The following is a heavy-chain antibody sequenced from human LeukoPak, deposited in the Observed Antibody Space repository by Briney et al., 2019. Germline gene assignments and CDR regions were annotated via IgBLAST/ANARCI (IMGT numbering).Heavy chain of an antibody. J-gene: IGHJ5*02. Sequence: SETLSLTCTVSGGSISSHYWSWIRQPPGKGLEWIGYIYYSGSTNYNPPLKSRVTISVDTSKNQFSLKLSSVTAADTAVYYCASCGGDCYSYEFDPWGQGTLVTVSS. CDR1: GGSISSHY. CDR3: ASCGGDCYSYEFDP. CDR2: IYYSGST. D-gene: IGHD2-21*02. V-gene: IGHV4-59*11.